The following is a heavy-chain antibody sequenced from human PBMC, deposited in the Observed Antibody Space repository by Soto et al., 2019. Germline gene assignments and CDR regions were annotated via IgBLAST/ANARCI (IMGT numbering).Heavy chain of an antibody. D-gene: IGHD5-18*01. V-gene: IGHV1-2*02. CDR3: ASERGYSYGPRSGQYYFDY. J-gene: IGHJ4*02. CDR1: GSTFTGYD. Sequence: QVQLVQSGAEVKKTGASVKFSCKASGSTFTGYDMHWVREHHGQGIEWMGWINTNSGCTNYAQKFHGRVTMTRDTPISTAYMELSRQRENDTSVYDCASERGYSYGPRSGQYYFDYLGQGTLVTGSS. CDR2: INTNSGCT.